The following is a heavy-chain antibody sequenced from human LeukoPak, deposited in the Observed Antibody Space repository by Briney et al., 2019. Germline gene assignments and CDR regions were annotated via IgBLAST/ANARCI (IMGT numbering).Heavy chain of an antibody. D-gene: IGHD2-21*02. CDR1: GYSFTSYW. J-gene: IGHJ4*02. CDR2: IYPGDSDT. CDR3: ARQMAYCGGDCPTTGDY. Sequence: GESLKISCKGSGYSFTSYWIGWGRQMPGKGLEWMGIIYPGDSDTRYSPSFQGQVTISADKSISTAYLQWSSLKASDTAMYYCARQMAYCGGDCPTTGDYWGQGTLVTVSS. V-gene: IGHV5-51*01.